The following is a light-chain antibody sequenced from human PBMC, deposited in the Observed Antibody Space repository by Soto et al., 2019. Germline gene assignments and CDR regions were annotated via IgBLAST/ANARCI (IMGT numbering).Light chain of an antibody. CDR2: DAS. CDR3: QQYNSYWLT. Sequence: DIQMTQSPSTLSASVGDRVTITCRASQSISSWLAWYQQKPGKAPKLLIYDASSLESGVPSRFSGSGSGTEFTLTTSSLQPDDFASYYCQQYNSYWLTFGGGTKVEIK. J-gene: IGKJ4*01. V-gene: IGKV1-5*01. CDR1: QSISSW.